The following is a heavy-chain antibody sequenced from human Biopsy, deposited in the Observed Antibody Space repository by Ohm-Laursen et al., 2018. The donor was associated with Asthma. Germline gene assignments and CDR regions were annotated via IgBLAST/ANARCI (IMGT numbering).Heavy chain of an antibody. V-gene: IGHV3-23*01. CDR2: ISGNSGIT. D-gene: IGHD6-13*01. CDR3: AKDRSGTWYGFDY. CDR1: GFTFRAHA. J-gene: IGHJ4*02. Sequence: GSLRFSCTASGFTFRAHAMSWVRQAPGKGLEWVSTISGNSGITYYADSVKGRFTISRDNSQNTLYLHMDSLSAEDTAVYYCAKDRSGTWYGFDYWGQGTLVTVSS.